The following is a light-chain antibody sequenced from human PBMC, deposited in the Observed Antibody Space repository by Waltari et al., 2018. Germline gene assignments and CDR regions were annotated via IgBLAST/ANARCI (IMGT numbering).Light chain of an antibody. Sequence: QSALTQPASVSGSPGQSVTTPCTGTSSDVGGYNFASWYQQHPGKAPKLMIFDVTYRPSGISTRFSGSKSGNTASLTISGLQADDEADYYCMSYTSSHTIIFGGGTKLTVL. V-gene: IGLV2-14*03. CDR1: SSDVGGYNF. CDR3: MSYTSSHTII. CDR2: DVT. J-gene: IGLJ2*01.